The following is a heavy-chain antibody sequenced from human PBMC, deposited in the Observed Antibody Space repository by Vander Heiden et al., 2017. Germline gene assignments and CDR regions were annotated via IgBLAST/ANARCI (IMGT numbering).Heavy chain of an antibody. J-gene: IGHJ4*02. V-gene: IGHV3-23*01. CDR3: AKDAFRAARPNYFDY. D-gene: IGHD6-6*01. Sequence: EVQLLESGGGLVQPGGSLRVSCADSGLTFSSYAMSWVRQAPGKGLEWVSAISGSGGSTYYADSVKGRFTISRDNSKNTLYLQMNSLRAEDTAVYYCAKDAFRAARPNYFDYWGQGTLVTVSS. CDR2: ISGSGGST. CDR1: GLTFSSYA.